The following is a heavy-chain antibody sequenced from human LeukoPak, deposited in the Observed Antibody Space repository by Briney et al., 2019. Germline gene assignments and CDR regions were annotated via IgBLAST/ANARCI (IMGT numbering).Heavy chain of an antibody. CDR2: ISSSSSYI. V-gene: IGHV3-21*01. Sequence: GGSLRLSCAASGFTFSSYAMSWVRQAPGKGLEWISSISSSSSYIYYADSVKGRFTVSRDNAKNSLYLQMNSLRAEDTAVYYCARLDGDPKYFQHWGQGTLVTVSS. J-gene: IGHJ1*01. CDR3: ARLDGDPKYFQH. CDR1: GFTFSSYA. D-gene: IGHD4-17*01.